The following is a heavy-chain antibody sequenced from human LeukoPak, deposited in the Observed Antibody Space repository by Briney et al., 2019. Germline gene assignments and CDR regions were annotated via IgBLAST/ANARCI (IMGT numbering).Heavy chain of an antibody. J-gene: IGHJ4*02. Sequence: ASVKVSCKASGGTFSSYAISWVRQAPGQGLEWMGGIIPIFGTANYAQKFQGRVTITTDESTSTAYMELSSLRSEDTAVYYCARSDSYYDFWSGYYTAFDYWGQGTLVTVSS. CDR2: IIPIFGTA. D-gene: IGHD3-3*01. CDR1: GGTFSSYA. CDR3: ARSDSYYDFWSGYYTAFDY. V-gene: IGHV1-69*05.